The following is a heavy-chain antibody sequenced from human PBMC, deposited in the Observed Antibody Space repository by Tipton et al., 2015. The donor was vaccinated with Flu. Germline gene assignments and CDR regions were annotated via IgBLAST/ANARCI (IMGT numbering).Heavy chain of an antibody. CDR3: ARDRSEFPRAIDS. Sequence: TLSLTCTVSGGSTNYYFWNWIRQPPGKGLEWIGHIYFSGTTNYNPSLESRVTISVDTSKTQVSLRLSSVTAADTAVYFCARDRSEFPRAIDSWGQGILVTVSS. D-gene: IGHD2-21*01. J-gene: IGHJ4*02. V-gene: IGHV4-59*01. CDR1: GGSTNYYF. CDR2: IYFSGTT.